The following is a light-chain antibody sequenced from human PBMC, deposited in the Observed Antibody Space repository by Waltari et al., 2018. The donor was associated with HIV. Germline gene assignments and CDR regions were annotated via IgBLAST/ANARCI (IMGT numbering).Light chain of an antibody. J-gene: IGLJ7*01. CDR1: TSAVGAYNS. V-gene: IGLV2-11*01. CDR2: GVA. CDR3: CARASPSSAL. Sequence: QSVLTQPRSVSGSPGQSVTISCTGTTSAVGAYNSVSWYQQHPGKVPKLMIEGVANGSAWVPDRFSGSKYGKTASLTIAGLQAEDEADSCCCARASPSSALFGGGTQLTVL.